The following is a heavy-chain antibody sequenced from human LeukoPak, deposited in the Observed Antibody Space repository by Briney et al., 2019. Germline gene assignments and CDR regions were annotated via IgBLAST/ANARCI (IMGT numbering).Heavy chain of an antibody. CDR2: IIPIFGTA. J-gene: IGHJ6*03. CDR3: ARAGGYCSSTSCYEHYYYYYMDV. D-gene: IGHD2-2*01. Sequence: SVKVSCKASGGTFSSYAISWVRQAPGQGLEWMGGIIPIFGTANYAQKFQGRVTITTDESTSTAYMELSSLRSEDTAVYYCARAGGYCSSTSCYEHYYYYYMDVWGKGTTVTVSS. CDR1: GGTFSSYA. V-gene: IGHV1-69*05.